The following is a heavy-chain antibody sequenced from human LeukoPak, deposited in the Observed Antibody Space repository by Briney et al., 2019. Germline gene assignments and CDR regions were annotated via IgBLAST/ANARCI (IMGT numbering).Heavy chain of an antibody. CDR3: TRTGDSGDY. V-gene: IGHV6-1*01. D-gene: IGHD3-10*01. J-gene: IGHJ4*02. Sequence: SQTLSLTCAISGESVSSKSAAWNWIRQSPSRGLEWLGRTYYRSRWHNEYAVSLKGRITIDPDTSKNRFSLQLSSVTPEDTAVYYCTRTGDSGDYWGQGTLVTVSS. CDR2: TYYRSRWHN. CDR1: GESVSSKSAA.